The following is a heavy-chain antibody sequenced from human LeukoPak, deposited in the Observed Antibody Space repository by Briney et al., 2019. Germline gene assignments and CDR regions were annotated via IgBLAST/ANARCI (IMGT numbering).Heavy chain of an antibody. CDR3: AKDRLGDYYGSGSYYTNYFDY. Sequence: GGSLRLSCAASGFTFSSYAMSWVRQAPGKGLEWVSAISGSGGSTYYADSVKDRFTISRDNSKNTLYLQMNSLRAVDTAVYYCAKDRLGDYYGSGSYYTNYFDYWGQGTLVTVSS. J-gene: IGHJ4*02. V-gene: IGHV3-23*01. CDR2: ISGSGGST. CDR1: GFTFSSYA. D-gene: IGHD3-10*01.